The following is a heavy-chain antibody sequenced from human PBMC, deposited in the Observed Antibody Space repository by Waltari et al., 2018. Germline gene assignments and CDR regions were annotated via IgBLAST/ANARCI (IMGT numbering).Heavy chain of an antibody. CDR3: ARGLYRIAEQLTFDY. V-gene: IGHV1-3*01. CDR1: GYPFSSYA. D-gene: IGHD1-20*01. J-gene: IGHJ4*02. CDR2: RNDGKGDT. Sequence: QVQLVQSGAEVKKPGASVTVSCKASGYPFSSYAVHWVRQAPGQRLEWMGWRNDGKGDTKKSQKLQGRVTITRDTSASTAYMELSSLRSEDTAVYYCARGLYRIAEQLTFDYWGQGTLVTVSS.